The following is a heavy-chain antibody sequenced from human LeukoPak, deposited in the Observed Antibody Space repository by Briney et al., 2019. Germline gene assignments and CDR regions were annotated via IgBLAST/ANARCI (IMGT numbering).Heavy chain of an antibody. CDR3: ARPWFAGWESYYNRYYMEV. CDR2: IYPGDSDT. Sequence: GESLKISCKGSGYSFTNYWIGWVGQMPGKGLEWMGMIYPGDSDTRYSPSFQGQVTISADKSISTAYLQWSSLKASDAAMDYRARPWFAGWESYYNRYYMEVSGEGAPVTVSS. CDR1: GYSFTNYW. D-gene: IGHD3-10*01. V-gene: IGHV5-51*01. J-gene: IGHJ6*03.